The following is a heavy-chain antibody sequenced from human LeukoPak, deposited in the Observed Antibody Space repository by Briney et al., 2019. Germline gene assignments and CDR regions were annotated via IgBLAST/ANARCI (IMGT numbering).Heavy chain of an antibody. CDR1: GFTFSSYS. CDR2: ISSSTNNI. CDR3: ARDERGYSYGHFDY. Sequence: GGSLRLSCAASGFTFSSYSMNWVRQAPGKGLEWVSSISSSTNNINYADSVKGRFTISRDNAKISLYLQMNSLRAEDTAVYYCARDERGYSYGHFDYWGQGTLVTVSS. J-gene: IGHJ4*02. V-gene: IGHV3-21*01. D-gene: IGHD5-18*01.